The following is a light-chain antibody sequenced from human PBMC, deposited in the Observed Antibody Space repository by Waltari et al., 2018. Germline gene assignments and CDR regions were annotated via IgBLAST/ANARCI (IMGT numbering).Light chain of an antibody. CDR1: QSVSTY. V-gene: IGKV3-11*01. Sequence: EIVVTQSPATLSLSPGERATLSCRASQSVSTYVTWYQQKPGQAPRLLIYDASNRATGIPARFSGSGSGTDFTLTISSLEPEDCAIYYCHQRSNWPRTFGQGTRLEI. CDR2: DAS. CDR3: HQRSNWPRT. J-gene: IGKJ5*01.